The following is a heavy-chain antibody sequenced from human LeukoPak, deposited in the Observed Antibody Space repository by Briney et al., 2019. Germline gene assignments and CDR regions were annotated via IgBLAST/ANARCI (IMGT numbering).Heavy chain of an antibody. V-gene: IGHV3-23*01. CDR2: ISGSGGRT. CDR1: GFTFSSYT. D-gene: IGHD1-26*01. J-gene: IGHJ4*02. Sequence: GGSLRLSCAASGFTFSSYTMNWVRQAPGKGLEWVSGISGSGGRTYYADSVKGRFTISRDNSKNTLYLQMNSLRAEDTAVYYCAKGSWELLRVYFDYWGQGTLVTVSS. CDR3: AKGSWELLRVYFDY.